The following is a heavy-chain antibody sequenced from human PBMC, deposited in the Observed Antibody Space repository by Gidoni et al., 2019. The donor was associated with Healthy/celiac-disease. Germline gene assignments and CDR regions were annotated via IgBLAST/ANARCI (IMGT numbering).Heavy chain of an antibody. Sequence: QVQLVESGGGLVKPGGSLRLSCAASGSTFSDYYMCWIRQAPVKGLEWVSYISSSGSTRYYADSVKGRFTISSDNAKNSLYLQMNSRRAEDTAVYYCARRGDYEIYYYGMDVWGQGTTVTVSS. CDR3: ARRGDYEIYYYGMDV. J-gene: IGHJ6*02. CDR2: ISSSGSTR. V-gene: IGHV3-11*01. D-gene: IGHD4-17*01. CDR1: GSTFSDYY.